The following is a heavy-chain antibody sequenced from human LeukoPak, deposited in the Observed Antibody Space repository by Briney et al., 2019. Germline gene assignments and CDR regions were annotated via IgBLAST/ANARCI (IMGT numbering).Heavy chain of an antibody. V-gene: IGHV1-2*02. D-gene: IGHD2-15*01. J-gene: IGHJ4*02. CDR3: ARRYCSGGSCIPDY. Sequence: AASVKVSCKPSGYTFTDCNVYWVRQAPEQGLEWMGWIHPKTGGTVYAQKFQGRVTMTRDTSISTAYMQLSSLRSDDTAVYYCARRYCSGGSCIPDYWGQGTLVTVSS. CDR2: IHPKTGGT. CDR1: GYTFTDCN.